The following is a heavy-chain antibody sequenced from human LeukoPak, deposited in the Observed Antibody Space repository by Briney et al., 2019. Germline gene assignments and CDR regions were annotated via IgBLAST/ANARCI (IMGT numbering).Heavy chain of an antibody. CDR3: AKDLDSSGWYEGPEDY. V-gene: IGHV3-23*01. D-gene: IGHD6-19*01. CDR2: ISTGGVT. Sequence: GGSLRLSCAASGFTFSNYAMNWVRQAPGKGLEWVSLISTGGVTHYADSVKGRFTISRDNSKSTLDLHMNTLRAEDTALYYCAKDLDSSGWYEGPEDYWGQGTLVTVSS. CDR1: GFTFSNYA. J-gene: IGHJ4*02.